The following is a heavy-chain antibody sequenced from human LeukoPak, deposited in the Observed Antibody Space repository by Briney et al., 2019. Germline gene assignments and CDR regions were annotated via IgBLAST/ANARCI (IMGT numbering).Heavy chain of an antibody. V-gene: IGHV4-59*01. CDR2: IYYSGTT. J-gene: IGHJ4*02. CDR3: ARIDAVAATPTSFDY. CDR1: GGSISIFY. Sequence: SETLSLTRTVSGGSISIFYWSWIRQPAGKGLGWSGDIYYSGTTNYNPSLKSRVTISLDTSKNQFSLRLSSVTAADTAVYYCARIDAVAATPTSFDYWGQGTLVTVSS. D-gene: IGHD6-19*01.